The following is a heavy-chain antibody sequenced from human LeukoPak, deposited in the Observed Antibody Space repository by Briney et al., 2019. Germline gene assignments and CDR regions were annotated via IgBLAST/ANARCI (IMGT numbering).Heavy chain of an antibody. Sequence: ASVKVSCKASGYPFTGYYIHRVRQAPGQGLEWMALINPNSGRTHYAQKVQGRVTVTRDTSISTAYMELSRLRSDDTAVYYCARGMAPLNLYYMDVWGKGTTVTV. CDR3: ARGMAPLNLYYMDV. CDR2: INPNSGRT. V-gene: IGHV1-2*02. CDR1: GYPFTGYY. J-gene: IGHJ6*03. D-gene: IGHD5-24*01.